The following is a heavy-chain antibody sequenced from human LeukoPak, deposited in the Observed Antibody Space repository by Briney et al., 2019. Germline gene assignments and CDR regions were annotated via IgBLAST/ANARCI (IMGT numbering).Heavy chain of an antibody. CDR3: ASRLWSSPNYNYYMDA. J-gene: IGHJ6*03. CDR2: VNHSGTT. V-gene: IGHV4-34*01. CDR1: GGSFSAPY. D-gene: IGHD5-18*01. Sequence: SETLSLTCAVYGGSFSAPYWSWIRQSPGKGLEWIGEVNHSGTTNYNPSLKSRVTVSVDTSMNQFSLNLRSVTAADTAVYYCASRLWSSPNYNYYMDAWGQATPVTVAS.